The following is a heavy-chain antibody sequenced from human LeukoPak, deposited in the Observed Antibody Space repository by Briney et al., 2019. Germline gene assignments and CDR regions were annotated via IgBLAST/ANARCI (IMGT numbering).Heavy chain of an antibody. CDR3: AVSSGWYSKGMDV. Sequence: GASVKVSCKASGGTFSSYAISWVRQAPGQGLEWMGWISAYNGNTNYAQKLQGRVTMTTDTSTSTAYMELRSLRSDDTAVYYCAVSSGWYSKGMDVWGQGTTVTVSS. CDR2: ISAYNGNT. J-gene: IGHJ6*02. D-gene: IGHD6-19*01. V-gene: IGHV1-18*01. CDR1: GGTFSSYA.